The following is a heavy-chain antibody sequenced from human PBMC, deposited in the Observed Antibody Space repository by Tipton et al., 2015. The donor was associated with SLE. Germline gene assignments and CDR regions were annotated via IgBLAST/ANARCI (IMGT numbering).Heavy chain of an antibody. CDR3: TRASITIFGVVYYFDY. V-gene: IGHV3-49*04. CDR2: IRSKAYGGTT. CDR1: GFTLGDYA. Sequence: SLRLSCTASGFTLGDYAMSWVRQAPGKGLEWVGFIRSKAYGGTTEYAASVKGRFTISRDDSKSIAYLQMNSLKTEDTAVYYCTRASITIFGVVYYFDYWGQGTLVTVSS. D-gene: IGHD3-3*01. J-gene: IGHJ4*02.